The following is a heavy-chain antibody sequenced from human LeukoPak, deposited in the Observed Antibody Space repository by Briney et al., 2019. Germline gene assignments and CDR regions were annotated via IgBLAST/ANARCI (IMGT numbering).Heavy chain of an antibody. CDR2: IYYSGST. CDR1: GGSISSYY. J-gene: IGHJ4*02. V-gene: IGHV4-59*01. D-gene: IGHD1-1*01. CDR3: ASTTTQYYFDY. Sequence: PSETLSLTCTVSGGSISSYYWSWIRQPPGKGLEWIGYIYYSGSTNYNPSLKSRVTISVDTSKNQFSLKLSSVTAADTAVYYCASTTTQYYFDYWGQGTLVTVSS.